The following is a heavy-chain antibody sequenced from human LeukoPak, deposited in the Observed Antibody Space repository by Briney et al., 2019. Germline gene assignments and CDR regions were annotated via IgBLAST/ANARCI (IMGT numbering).Heavy chain of an antibody. CDR1: GFTFSSYS. CDR3: ARSGRGGAFDI. Sequence: GGSLRLSCAASGFTFSSYSMNWVRQAPGKGLEWVSYISSSSSTVYYADSVKGRFTISGDNAKNTQYLQMNSLRAEDTAVYYCARSGRGGAFDIWGQGTMVTVSS. D-gene: IGHD1-26*01. V-gene: IGHV3-48*04. J-gene: IGHJ3*02. CDR2: ISSSSSTV.